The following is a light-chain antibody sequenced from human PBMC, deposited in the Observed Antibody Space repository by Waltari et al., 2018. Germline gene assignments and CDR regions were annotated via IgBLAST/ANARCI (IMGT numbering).Light chain of an antibody. CDR2: DVS. Sequence: QSGLTQPASVSGSPGQSLTISCTGTRSDIGYYNFVSWYQKHPVKAPKPVLFDVSRWPSVVSHRFSGSKSGNTASLTISGLQAEDEAAYYCASYTSANTVLFGGGTKVTVL. CDR1: RSDIGYYNF. J-gene: IGLJ2*01. V-gene: IGLV2-14*03. CDR3: ASYTSANTVL.